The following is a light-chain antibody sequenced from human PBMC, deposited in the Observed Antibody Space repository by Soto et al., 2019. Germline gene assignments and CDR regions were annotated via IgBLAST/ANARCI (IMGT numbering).Light chain of an antibody. CDR3: QPYNSFSGT. CDR2: DAS. V-gene: IGKV1-5*01. CDR1: QTISSW. J-gene: IGKJ1*01. Sequence: DIHMTQPPSTLSASVGYIFTITCRASQTISSWLAWYQKKQGKAPKLLIYDASSLESGVPSRLRGRGYGTQLTITISSMQTDDFETYYCQPYNSFSGTFGPGTKVDIK.